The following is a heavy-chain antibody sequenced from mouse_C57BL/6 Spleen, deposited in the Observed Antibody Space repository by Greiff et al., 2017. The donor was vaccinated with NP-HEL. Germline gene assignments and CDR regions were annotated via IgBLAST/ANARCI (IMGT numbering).Heavy chain of an antibody. D-gene: IGHD2-2*01. CDR1: GYAFSSSW. CDR2: IYPGDGDT. J-gene: IGHJ3*01. Sequence: VQLQQSGPELVKPGASVKISCKASGYAFSSSWMNWVKQRPGKGLEWIGRIYPGDGDTNYNGKFKGKAKLTADKSSSTAYMQLSSLTSEDSAVYFCAKGRVTTEFAYWGQGTLVTVSA. V-gene: IGHV1-82*01. CDR3: AKGRVTTEFAY.